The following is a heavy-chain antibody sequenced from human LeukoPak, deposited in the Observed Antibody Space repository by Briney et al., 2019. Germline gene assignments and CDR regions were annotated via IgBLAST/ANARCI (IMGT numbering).Heavy chain of an antibody. CDR3: TKASLAFGTKYFDP. Sequence: ASVKVSCKASGYPFSNYDTNWVRQAPGQGLEWMGWMNPKSGNTGYGQKFQGRVTMTRVTSITTAYMELRSLRSDDTAVYYCTKASLAFGTKYFDPWGQGTLVTVSS. CDR2: MNPKSGNT. D-gene: IGHD3-10*01. V-gene: IGHV1-8*01. J-gene: IGHJ5*02. CDR1: GYPFSNYD.